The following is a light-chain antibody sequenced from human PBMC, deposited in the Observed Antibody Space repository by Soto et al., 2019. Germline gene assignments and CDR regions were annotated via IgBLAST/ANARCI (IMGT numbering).Light chain of an antibody. CDR2: DAS. J-gene: IGKJ1*01. CDR1: QSISRW. CDR3: QQYNGYSTWT. V-gene: IGKV1-5*01. Sequence: DIQMTQSPSTLSASVGDRVTITCRASQSISRWLALYQQKPGKAPTVLIWDASSLQRGVPSRFSGSGSGTEFTLTISSLQPDDFATYYCQQYNGYSTWTFGQGTKVDIK.